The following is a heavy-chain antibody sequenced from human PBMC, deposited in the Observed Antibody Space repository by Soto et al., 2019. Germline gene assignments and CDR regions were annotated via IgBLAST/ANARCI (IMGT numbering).Heavy chain of an antibody. V-gene: IGHV3-30*04. J-gene: IGHJ4*02. Sequence: QVELVESGGGVVQPGRSLRLSCAASGFTFSRYPIHWVRQAPGKGLEWVAVISYDGRDKYYADSVKGRFTISRDNSKNTLDLQMNSLRAEDTAVYYCAREGVLYYCDYWGQGTLVTVSS. CDR2: ISYDGRDK. CDR1: GFTFSRYP. CDR3: AREGVLYYCDY.